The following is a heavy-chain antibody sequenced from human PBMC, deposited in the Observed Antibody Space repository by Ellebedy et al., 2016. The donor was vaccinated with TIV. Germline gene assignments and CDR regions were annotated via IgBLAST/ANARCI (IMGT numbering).Heavy chain of an antibody. Sequence: SETLSLXXAVYGGTFNTYYWTWIRQSPGKGLAWIGEINHSGSPNSNPSLESRVTISVDTSKNHFFLNLTSATAADTAVYYCTRGRGGLSYGPPMDIWGQGTLVTVSS. J-gene: IGHJ4*02. CDR2: INHSGSP. CDR1: GGTFNTYY. D-gene: IGHD5-18*01. CDR3: TRGRGGLSYGPPMDI. V-gene: IGHV4-34*01.